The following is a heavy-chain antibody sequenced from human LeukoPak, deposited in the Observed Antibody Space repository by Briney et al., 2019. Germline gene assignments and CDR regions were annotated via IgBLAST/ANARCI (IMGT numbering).Heavy chain of an antibody. Sequence: GGSLRLSCAASGFTFDDYAMHWVRQAPGKGLEWVSGISWSSDNIDYADSVKGRFTISRDNAKNSLYLQMNSLRVEDTALYYCAKDAGSSSGYESWFDPWGQGTLVTVSS. D-gene: IGHD5-12*01. CDR2: ISWSSDNI. V-gene: IGHV3-9*01. CDR1: GFTFDDYA. J-gene: IGHJ5*02. CDR3: AKDAGSSSGYESWFDP.